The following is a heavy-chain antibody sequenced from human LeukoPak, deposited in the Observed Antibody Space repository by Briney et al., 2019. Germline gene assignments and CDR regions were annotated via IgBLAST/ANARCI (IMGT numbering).Heavy chain of an antibody. V-gene: IGHV4-59*01. J-gene: IGHJ4*02. Sequence: SETLSLTCTVSGGSISSYYWSWIRQPPGKGLEWIGYIYYSGSTNYNPSLKSRVTISVDTSKNQFPLKLSSVTAADTAVYYCARDDGSGSYGYWGQGTLVTVSS. CDR1: GGSISSYY. CDR2: IYYSGST. CDR3: ARDDGSGSYGY. D-gene: IGHD3-10*01.